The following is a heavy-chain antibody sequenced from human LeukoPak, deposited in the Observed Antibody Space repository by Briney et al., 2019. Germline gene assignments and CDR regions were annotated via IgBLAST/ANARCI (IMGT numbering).Heavy chain of an antibody. Sequence: PGGSLRLSCAASGFTASSYNMNWVRQAPGKGLEWISSIRSSRNSISYADSVKGRFTISRDNAKNSLHLQMNSLRAEDTAVYYCARGKTYYYDSTAYPFDYWGQGTLVSVSS. CDR3: ARGKTYYYDSTAYPFDY. V-gene: IGHV3-21*04. CDR1: GFTASSYN. J-gene: IGHJ4*02. D-gene: IGHD3-22*01. CDR2: IRSSRNSI.